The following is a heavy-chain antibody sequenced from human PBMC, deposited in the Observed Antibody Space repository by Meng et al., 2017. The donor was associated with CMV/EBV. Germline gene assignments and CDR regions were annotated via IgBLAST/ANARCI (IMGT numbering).Heavy chain of an antibody. V-gene: IGHV5-51*01. D-gene: IGHD3-3*01. CDR2: IYPGDSDT. Sequence: GESLKISCKGSGYSFTSYWIGWVRQMPGKGLEWMGIIYPGDSDTRYSPSFQGQVTISADKSISTAYLQWSSLKASDTAMYYCARKSYYDFWSGPVDGMDVWGRGTTVTVSS. CDR1: GYSFTSYW. CDR3: ARKSYYDFWSGPVDGMDV. J-gene: IGHJ6*02.